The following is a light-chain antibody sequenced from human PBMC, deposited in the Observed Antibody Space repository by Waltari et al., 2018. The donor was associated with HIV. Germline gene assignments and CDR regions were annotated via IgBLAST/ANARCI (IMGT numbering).Light chain of an antibody. CDR3: AVWDDSLRSVL. CDR2: TNI. J-gene: IGLJ3*02. V-gene: IGLV1-44*01. CDR1: SSNIGSNP. Sequence: QSVLTQPPSASGTPGQRLNISCSAGSSNIGSNPINWYRQFPGEAPKLLIYTNIQRPSGVPDRFSGSKSGTSASLAISGLQSEDEADFYCAVWDDSLRSVLFGGGTRLTVL.